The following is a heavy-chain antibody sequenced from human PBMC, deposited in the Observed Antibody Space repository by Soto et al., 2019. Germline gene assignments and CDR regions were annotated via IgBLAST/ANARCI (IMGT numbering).Heavy chain of an antibody. J-gene: IGHJ4*02. CDR2: MNPNSGNT. V-gene: IGHV1-8*02. CDR1: GGTFSSYA. Sequence: GASVKVSCKASGGTFSSYAIYWVRQATGHGLEWMGWMNPNSGNTGYAQELRGRVTMTRNTSNTTAYMELTSLTSDDTGVYYCAGGNFRYWGQGTLVTVSS. CDR3: AGGNFRY.